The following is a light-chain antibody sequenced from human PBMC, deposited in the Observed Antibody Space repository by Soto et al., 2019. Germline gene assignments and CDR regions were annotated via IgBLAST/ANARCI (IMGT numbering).Light chain of an antibody. Sequence: QLVLTQSSSASASLGSSVKLTCTLSSGHSSYIIAWHQQQPGKAPRYLMKLEGSGSYNKGSGAPDRFSGSSSGADRYLTISNLQFEDEADYYCETWDSNTLVFGGGTKLTVL. CDR2: LEGSGSY. CDR3: ETWDSNTLV. CDR1: SGHSSYI. V-gene: IGLV4-60*02. J-gene: IGLJ3*02.